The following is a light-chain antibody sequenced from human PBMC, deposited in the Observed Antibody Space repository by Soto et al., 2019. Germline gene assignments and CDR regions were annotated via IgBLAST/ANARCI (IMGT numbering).Light chain of an antibody. CDR3: QQRSNWPPIT. J-gene: IGKJ5*01. Sequence: TGLPQSTNTLSLSPGESAPLSCRASQSISSYLAWYQQKPGQAPRLLIYDASNRATGIPARFSGSGSGTDFTLTISSLEPEDFAVYYCQQRSNWPPITSGQGTRLEIK. CDR2: DAS. CDR1: QSISSY. V-gene: IGKV3-11*01.